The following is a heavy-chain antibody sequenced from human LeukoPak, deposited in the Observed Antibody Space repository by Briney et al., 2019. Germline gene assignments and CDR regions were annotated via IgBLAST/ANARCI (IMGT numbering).Heavy chain of an antibody. CDR3: AKDLRFPSPYDSSGEVFDY. V-gene: IGHV3-30*18. J-gene: IGHJ4*02. CDR1: GFTFSSYG. D-gene: IGHD3-22*01. CDR2: ISYDGSNK. Sequence: GGSLRLFCAASGFTFSSYGMHWVRQAPGKGLEWVAVISYDGSNKYYADSVKRRFTISRDNSKNTLYLQMNSLRAEDTAVYYCAKDLRFPSPYDSSGEVFDYWGQGTLVTVSS.